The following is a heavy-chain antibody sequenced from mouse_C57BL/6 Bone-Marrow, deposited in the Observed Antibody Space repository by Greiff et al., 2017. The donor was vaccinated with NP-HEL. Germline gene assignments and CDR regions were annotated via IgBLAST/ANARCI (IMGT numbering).Heavy chain of an antibody. CDR1: GYTFTSYG. D-gene: IGHD2-4*01. CDR3: ARDDYAAY. J-gene: IGHJ3*01. V-gene: IGHV1-81*01. CDR2: IYPRSGNT. Sequence: VMLVESGAELARPGASVKLSCKASGYTFTSYGISWVKQRTGQGLEWIGEIYPRSGNTYYNEKFKGKATLTADKSSSTAYMELRSLTSEDSAVYFCARDDYAAYWGQGTLVTVSA.